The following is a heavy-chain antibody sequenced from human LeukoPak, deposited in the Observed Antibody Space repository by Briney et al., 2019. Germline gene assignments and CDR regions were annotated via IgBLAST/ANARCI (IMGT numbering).Heavy chain of an antibody. CDR3: AKAAVAGTKSRCYFDY. Sequence: SGGSLRLSCAASGFAFSSYAMTWVRQAPGKGLEWVSTISAGGSDTYYADSVKGRFTISRDKSRNTLSLQMNILRAEDTAVYYCAKAAVAGTKSRCYFDYWGQGTLVTVSS. V-gene: IGHV3-23*01. CDR1: GFAFSSYA. D-gene: IGHD6-19*01. J-gene: IGHJ4*02. CDR2: ISAGGSDT.